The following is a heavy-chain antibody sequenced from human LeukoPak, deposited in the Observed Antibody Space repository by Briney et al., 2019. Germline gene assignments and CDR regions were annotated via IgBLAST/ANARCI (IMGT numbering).Heavy chain of an antibody. CDR1: GDTFTTYA. D-gene: IGHD2-8*01. V-gene: IGHV1-69*06. CDR2: IIPMFDTP. J-gene: IGHJ5*02. CDR3: ARAGIPGYCTNVTCSNWLDP. Sequence: GASVKFSCKASGDTFTTYAIIWVRQAPGQGLEWMGGIIPMFDTPNYAQRLQGRVTITADKSTKTAYMELTSLRSEDTAVYYCARAGIPGYCTNVTCSNWLDPWGQGTLVTVSS.